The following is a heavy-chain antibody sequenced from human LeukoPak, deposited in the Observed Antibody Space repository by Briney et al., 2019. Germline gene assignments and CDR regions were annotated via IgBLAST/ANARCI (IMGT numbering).Heavy chain of an antibody. CDR2: FYTSGST. Sequence: PSETLSLTCTVSGGSISSGSYYWSWIRQPARKGLEWIGRFYTSGSTNYNPSLKSRVTISVDTSKSQFSLKLTSVTAADTAVYYCARGRDGYNFLNRGEYYYFDYWGQGTLVTVSS. V-gene: IGHV4-61*02. D-gene: IGHD5-24*01. CDR3: ARGRDGYNFLNRGEYYYFDY. CDR1: GGSISSGSYY. J-gene: IGHJ4*02.